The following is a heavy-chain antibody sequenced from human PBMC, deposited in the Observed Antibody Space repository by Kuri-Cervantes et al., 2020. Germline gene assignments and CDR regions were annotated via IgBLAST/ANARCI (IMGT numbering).Heavy chain of an antibody. CDR2: IWYDRSNK. D-gene: IGHD3-3*01. J-gene: IGHJ6*02. Sequence: GESLKISCAASGFNFSSYDMHWVRQAPGKGLEWVAVIWYDRSNKYYADSVKGRFTISRDNSKNTLYLQMNSLRAEDTAVYYCARGPTYYDFWSGYYWTNYYYYGMDVWGQGTTVTVSS. CDR3: ARGPTYYDFWSGYYWTNYYYYGMDV. V-gene: IGHV3-30*19. CDR1: GFNFSSYD.